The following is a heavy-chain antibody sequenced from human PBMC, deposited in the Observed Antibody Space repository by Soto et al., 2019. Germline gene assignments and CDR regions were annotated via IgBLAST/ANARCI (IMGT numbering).Heavy chain of an antibody. V-gene: IGHV3-11*01. CDR1: GFTSSDYY. CDR2: ISSSGSTI. D-gene: IGHD3-9*01. J-gene: IGHJ5*02. Sequence: GGSLRLSCAASGFTSSDYYMSWIRQAPGKGLEWVSYISSSGSTIYYADSVKGRFTISRDNAKNSLYLQMNSLRAEDTAVYYCARGVRLRYFDWLSTYNWFDPWGQGIPVTVSS. CDR3: ARGVRLRYFDWLSTYNWFDP.